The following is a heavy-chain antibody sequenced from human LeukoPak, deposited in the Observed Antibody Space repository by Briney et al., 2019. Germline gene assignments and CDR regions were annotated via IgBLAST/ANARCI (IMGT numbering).Heavy chain of an antibody. Sequence: PGGSLRLSCAASGFTVSSNYMSWVRQAPGKGLEWVSAISGSGNSTYYADSVKGRFTISRDNSKNTLYLQMNSLSAEDTAVYYCAKVQYVYYGSGSYDMDVWGQGTPVTVSS. V-gene: IGHV3-23*01. D-gene: IGHD3-10*01. CDR3: AKVQYVYYGSGSYDMDV. J-gene: IGHJ6*02. CDR2: ISGSGNST. CDR1: GFTVSSNY.